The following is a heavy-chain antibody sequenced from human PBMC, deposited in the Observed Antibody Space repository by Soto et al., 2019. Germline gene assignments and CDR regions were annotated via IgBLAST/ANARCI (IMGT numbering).Heavy chain of an antibody. V-gene: IGHV3-23*01. CDR3: AKDQGDIVVVVAAMGYYGMDV. J-gene: IGHJ6*02. D-gene: IGHD2-15*01. Sequence: GGSLRLSCAASGFTFSSYAMSWVRQAPGKGLEWVSAISGSGGSTYHADSVKGRFTISRDNSKNTLYLQMNSLRAEDTAVYYCAKDQGDIVVVVAAMGYYGMDVWGQGTTVTVSS. CDR2: ISGSGGST. CDR1: GFTFSSYA.